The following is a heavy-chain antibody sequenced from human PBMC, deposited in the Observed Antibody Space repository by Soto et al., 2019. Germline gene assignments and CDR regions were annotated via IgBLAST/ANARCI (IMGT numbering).Heavy chain of an antibody. CDR3: ARIPVGYDYAMDV. CDR1: GFTFDDYG. V-gene: IGHV3-20*04. CDR2: INWNGGST. Sequence: EVQLVESGGGVVRPGGSLRLSCAASGFTFDDYGMSWVRQAPGKGLGWVSGINWNGGSTTYVDSVKGRFTISRDNAKNSLYLKMNSLRVEDTALYYCARIPVGYDYAMDVWGQGTTVTVSS. D-gene: IGHD1-26*01. J-gene: IGHJ6*02.